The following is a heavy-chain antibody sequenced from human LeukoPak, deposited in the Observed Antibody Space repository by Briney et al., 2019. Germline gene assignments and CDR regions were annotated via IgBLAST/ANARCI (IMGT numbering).Heavy chain of an antibody. Sequence: ASVKVSCKASGYTFTNHGITWVRQAPGQGLEWMDGISAYNGDTKYAQKLQGRVTMTTDTSTNTAYMELRSLRSDDTAVYYCARDPSNSSGFHPHSDYWGQGTLVTVSS. CDR1: GYTFTNHG. CDR2: ISAYNGDT. V-gene: IGHV1-18*01. D-gene: IGHD3-22*01. CDR3: ARDPSNSSGFHPHSDY. J-gene: IGHJ4*02.